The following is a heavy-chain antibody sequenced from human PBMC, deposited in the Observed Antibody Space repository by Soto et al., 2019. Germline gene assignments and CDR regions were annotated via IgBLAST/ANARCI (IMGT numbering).Heavy chain of an antibody. CDR1: GFTFSIYA. CDR2: IIGAGAT. J-gene: IGHJ4*02. CDR3: AKDFTPDSRWDIDY. V-gene: IGHV3-23*01. D-gene: IGHD1-26*01. Sequence: EVQLLESGGGLVQPGGSLRLSCAASGFTFSIYAMNWVRQAPGKGLEWVAGIIGAGATYYADTVKGRFTISRDNSKNTLYLQMHSLRDEDTALYFCAKDFTPDSRWDIDYWGQGTLVTVSS.